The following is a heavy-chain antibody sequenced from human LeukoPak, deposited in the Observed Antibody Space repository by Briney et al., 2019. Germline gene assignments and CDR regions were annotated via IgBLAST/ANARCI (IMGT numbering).Heavy chain of an antibody. V-gene: IGHV1-2*02. CDR3: ARSPAAGMGSWFDP. D-gene: IGHD6-13*01. CDR2: INPKSGGT. J-gene: IGHJ5*02. CDR1: GCTLTGYY. Sequence: ASVKVSCKASGCTLTGYYMHWVRQARGQGLEWMGWINPKSGGTNYAQKFQGRVTMTSDTSISTTYMELSRLRSDDTAVYYCARSPAAGMGSWFDPWGQGTLVTVSS.